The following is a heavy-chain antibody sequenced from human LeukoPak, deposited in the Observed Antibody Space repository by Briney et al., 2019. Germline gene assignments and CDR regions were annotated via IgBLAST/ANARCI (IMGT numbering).Heavy chain of an antibody. J-gene: IGHJ6*02. D-gene: IGHD1-14*01. Sequence: GGSLRLSCAASGFTFSNYAMTWVRQAPGKGLDWVSAISGDGGRTYHADSVKGRFTISRDNSKNTLYLQMNSLRVEDTAVYYCAKDIKGTNYYYYGMGAWGQGTTVAVSS. CDR1: GFTFSNYA. CDR2: ISGDGGRT. V-gene: IGHV3-23*01. CDR3: AKDIKGTNYYYYGMGA.